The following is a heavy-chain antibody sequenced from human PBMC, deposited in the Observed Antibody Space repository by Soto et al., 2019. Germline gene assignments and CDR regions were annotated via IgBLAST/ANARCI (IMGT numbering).Heavy chain of an antibody. CDR3: ARDLNYYYNSSGYYQPGY. D-gene: IGHD3-22*01. CDR1: GFTFSSYV. V-gene: IGHV3-33*01. Sequence: PGGSLRLSCAASGFTFSSYVVHWVRQAPGKGLEWVAGIWSDGSNKFYADSVKGRFTISRDNSKSTLFLQMNSLRVEDTAVYFCARDLNYYYNSSGYYQPGYWGQGALVTVSS. CDR2: IWSDGSNK. J-gene: IGHJ4*02.